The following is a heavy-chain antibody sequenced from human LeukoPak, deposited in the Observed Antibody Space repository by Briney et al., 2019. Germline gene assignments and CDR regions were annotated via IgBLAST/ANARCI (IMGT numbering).Heavy chain of an antibody. J-gene: IGHJ3*02. CDR1: GDFISSSIYY. CDR2: MYYSGST. CDR3: ARLGPGYSSSWSNYAFAI. Sequence: SETLSLTCTVSGDFISSSIYYWGWIRQPPGKGLEWIGSMYYSGSTCYHPSLKSRVTMSVDTSKNQFSLKLSSVTAADTAVYYCARLGPGYSSSWSNYAFAIWGQGTMVTVS. D-gene: IGHD6-13*01. V-gene: IGHV4-39*01.